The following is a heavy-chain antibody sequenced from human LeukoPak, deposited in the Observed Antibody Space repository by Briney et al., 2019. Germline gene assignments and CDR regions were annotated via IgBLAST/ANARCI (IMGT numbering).Heavy chain of an antibody. D-gene: IGHD5-18*01. V-gene: IGHV3-23*01. CDR2: FSGGEDDT. Sequence: GGSLRLSCVASGFTFSIYAMNWVRQAPGKGLEWVSGFSGGEDDTHYADSAKGRFTISRDKSKNSLYLQMNSLRDEDTAVYYCVSRVTSAYWGQGIPVTVCS. CDR1: GFTFSIYA. J-gene: IGHJ4*02. CDR3: VSRVTSAY.